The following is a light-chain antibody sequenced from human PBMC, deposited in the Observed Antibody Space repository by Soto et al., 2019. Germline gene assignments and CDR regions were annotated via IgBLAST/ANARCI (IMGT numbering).Light chain of an antibody. J-gene: IGLJ1*01. Sequence: QSALTQPRSVSGSPGQSVTISCTGTSSDVGGYNYVSWYQQHPGKVPKLMIYDVSKPPSGVPDRFSGSKSGNTASLTISGLQAEDEADYYCCSYAGSYTFPYVFGTGTKVTVL. CDR2: DVS. CDR1: SSDVGGYNY. CDR3: CSYAGSYTFPYV. V-gene: IGLV2-11*01.